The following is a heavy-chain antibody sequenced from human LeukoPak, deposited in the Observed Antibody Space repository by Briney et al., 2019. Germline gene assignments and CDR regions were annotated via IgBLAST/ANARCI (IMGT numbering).Heavy chain of an antibody. Sequence: PGGSLRLSCAASGFTFDDYGMSWVRQAPGKGLEWVSGINWNGGSTGYADSVKGRFTISRDNAKNSLYLQMNSLRAEGTALYYCARGKSDYYDSSGYYYWGQGTLVTVSS. V-gene: IGHV3-20*04. CDR2: INWNGGST. CDR3: ARGKSDYYDSSGYYY. J-gene: IGHJ4*02. D-gene: IGHD3-22*01. CDR1: GFTFDDYG.